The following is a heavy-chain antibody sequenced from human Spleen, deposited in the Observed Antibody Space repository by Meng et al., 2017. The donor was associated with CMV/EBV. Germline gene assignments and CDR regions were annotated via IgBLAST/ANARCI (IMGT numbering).Heavy chain of an antibody. CDR3: ASIDHNPRRNCFDY. CDR1: GGSMRSCNYY. CDR2: IQHSGSD. D-gene: IGHD1-14*01. V-gene: IGHV4-30-4*01. Sequence: QEWRPGRVEPSPPLSLPATLSGGSMRSCNYYWSWIRHPPVKDLEWSGYIQHSGSDHYNPSLKSRRSISVDKSKNQLSLNLTSLTAADTAVYYCASIDHNPRRNCFDYWGQETLVTVSS. J-gene: IGHJ4*02.